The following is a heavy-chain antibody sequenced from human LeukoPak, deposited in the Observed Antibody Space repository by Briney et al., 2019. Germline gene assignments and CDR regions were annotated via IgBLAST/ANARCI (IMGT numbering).Heavy chain of an antibody. CDR2: LSASGGST. CDR1: GFIFSNYA. J-gene: IGHJ4*02. D-gene: IGHD4-17*01. V-gene: IGHV3-23*01. CDR3: AKSKPGEYGLFDY. Sequence: PGGSLRLSCAASGFIFSNYAMGWDRQAPGKGLEWVSTLSASGGSTYYADSVKGRFTISRDNSKNTLYLQLSSLRAEDTAVYYCAKSKPGEYGLFDYWGQGTLVTVSS.